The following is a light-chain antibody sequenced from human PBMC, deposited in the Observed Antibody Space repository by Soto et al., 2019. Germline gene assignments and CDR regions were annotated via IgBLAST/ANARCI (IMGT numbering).Light chain of an antibody. Sequence: QSVLTQPASVSGSPGQSITISCTGSSSDVGGYNYVSWYQQYPGKAPKVMIYEVTNRPSGVSNRFSGSKAGNTASLSISGLQAEDEADYYCTSYTSRSTLYVFGTGTQLTVL. CDR3: TSYTSRSTLYV. CDR1: SSDVGGYNY. V-gene: IGLV2-14*01. J-gene: IGLJ1*01. CDR2: EVT.